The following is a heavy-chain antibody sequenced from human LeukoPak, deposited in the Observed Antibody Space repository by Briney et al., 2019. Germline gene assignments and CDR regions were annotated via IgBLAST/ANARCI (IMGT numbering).Heavy chain of an antibody. CDR2: ITNKASSYTT. CDR3: TRGPPDY. D-gene: IGHD1-14*01. V-gene: IGHV3-72*01. CDR1: GFTFSDHY. Sequence: GGSLRLSCAASGFTFSDHYMDWVRQAPGKGPEWVGRITNKASSYTTEYAASVKGRFTISRDDSKNSLYLQMNSLKTEDTAVYYCTRGPPDYWGQGTLVTVSS. J-gene: IGHJ4*02.